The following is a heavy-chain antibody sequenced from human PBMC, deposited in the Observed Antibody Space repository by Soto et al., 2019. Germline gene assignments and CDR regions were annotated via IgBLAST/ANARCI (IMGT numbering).Heavy chain of an antibody. D-gene: IGHD3-22*01. CDR2: ISYDGNYK. CDR1: GFTFSSYG. J-gene: IGHJ4*02. V-gene: IGHV3-30*18. CDR3: GKVSTYYYDSTFYY. Sequence: QVQLVESGGGVVQPGRSLRLSCAASGFTFSSYGMHWVRQAPGTGLAWVAIISYDGNYKYYADSVKGRFTISRDNSKSTLYLQMNSLRAEDTAVYYCGKVSTYYYDSTFYYWGQGTLVTVSS.